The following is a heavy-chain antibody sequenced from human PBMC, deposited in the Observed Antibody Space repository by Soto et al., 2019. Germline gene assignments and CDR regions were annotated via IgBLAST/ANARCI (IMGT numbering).Heavy chain of an antibody. J-gene: IGHJ5*02. CDR2: INAGNGNT. CDR3: AGVGSGYSYGRNWFDP. Sequence: ASVKVSCKASGYTFTSYAMHWVRQAPGQRLEWMGWINAGNGNTKYSQKFQGRVTITRDTSASTAYMELSSLRSEDTAVYYCAGVGSGYSYGRNWFDPWGQGTLVTVSS. V-gene: IGHV1-3*01. CDR1: GYTFTSYA. D-gene: IGHD5-18*01.